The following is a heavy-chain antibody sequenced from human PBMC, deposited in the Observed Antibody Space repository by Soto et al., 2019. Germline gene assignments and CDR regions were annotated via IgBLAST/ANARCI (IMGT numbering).Heavy chain of an antibody. CDR2: ISAYNGNT. D-gene: IGHD3-22*01. Sequence: ASVKVSCKASGYTFTSYGISWVRQAPGQGLEWMGWISAYNGNTNYAQKLQGRVTMTTDTSTSTAYMELRSLRSDDTAVYYCARERYYYDSSGYYFFDYWGQGTLVTVST. CDR3: ARERYYYDSSGYYFFDY. V-gene: IGHV1-18*01. CDR1: GYTFTSYG. J-gene: IGHJ4*02.